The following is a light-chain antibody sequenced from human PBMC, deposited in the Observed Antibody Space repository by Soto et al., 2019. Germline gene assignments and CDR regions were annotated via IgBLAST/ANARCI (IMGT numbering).Light chain of an antibody. CDR3: QQFNKWPRT. CDR1: QSVSTN. J-gene: IGKJ1*01. V-gene: IGKV3-15*01. Sequence: VMTQSPATLSASPGERATLSCRASQSVSTNLAWYQQRPGQAPRLIISGAYTRATGIPARFSGSGSGTEFTLTISSLQSEDFAIYYCQQFNKWPRTFGQGTKVDIK. CDR2: GAY.